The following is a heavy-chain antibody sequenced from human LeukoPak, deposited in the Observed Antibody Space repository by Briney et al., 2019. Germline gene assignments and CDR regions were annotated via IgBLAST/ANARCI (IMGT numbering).Heavy chain of an antibody. CDR1: GGSFSGYY. V-gene: IGHV4-34*01. D-gene: IGHD2-21*02. Sequence: KPSETLSLTCAVYGGSFSGYYWSWIRQPPGKGLEWIGEINHSGSTNYNPSLKSRVTISVDTSKNQFSLKLSSVTAADTAVYYCARGETDWYFDLWGRGTLVTVSS. J-gene: IGHJ2*01. CDR3: ARGETDWYFDL. CDR2: INHSGST.